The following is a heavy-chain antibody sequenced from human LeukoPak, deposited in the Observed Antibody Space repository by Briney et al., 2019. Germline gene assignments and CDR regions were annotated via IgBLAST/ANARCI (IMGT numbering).Heavy chain of an antibody. Sequence: GSSVNVSCKASGGTLRNFGISWVRQAPGQGLEWMGGTIPLFNTANYAHKFQGRVNIIADEATSTAYMELTGLRSEDTAVYYCAREDQFVIQRAFDIWGQGTVVTVSS. CDR2: TIPLFNTA. D-gene: IGHD2/OR15-2a*01. CDR3: AREDQFVIQRAFDI. V-gene: IGHV1-69*13. CDR1: GGTLRNFG. J-gene: IGHJ3*02.